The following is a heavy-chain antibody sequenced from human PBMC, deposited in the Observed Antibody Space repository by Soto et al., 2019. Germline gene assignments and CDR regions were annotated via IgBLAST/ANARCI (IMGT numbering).Heavy chain of an antibody. CDR2: MSYDGSAK. Sequence: LRVSCEGSGFIFSNNGMHWVRQAPGKGLEWVAFMSYDGSAKFLADSVKGRFTISRDNSKSTLFLHMSSLRAEDTAMYYCSIVRVADSPLDHWGQGTLVTVSS. CDR1: GFIFSNNG. D-gene: IGHD3-10*02. J-gene: IGHJ4*02. CDR3: SIVRVADSPLDH. V-gene: IGHV3-30*03.